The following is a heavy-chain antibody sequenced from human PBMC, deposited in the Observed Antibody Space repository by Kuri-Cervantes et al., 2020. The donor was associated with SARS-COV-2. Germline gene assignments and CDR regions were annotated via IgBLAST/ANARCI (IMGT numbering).Heavy chain of an antibody. J-gene: IGHJ6*02. CDR1: GYTFTGYY. Sequence: ASVQDSCNASGYTFTGYYMHWVRQAPGQGLEWMGWINPNSGGTNYAQKFQGWVTMTRDTSISTAYMELSRLRSDDTAVYYCARGVTPNYGMDVWGQGTTVTDSS. V-gene: IGHV1-2*04. D-gene: IGHD2-21*02. CDR2: INPNSGGT. CDR3: ARGVTPNYGMDV.